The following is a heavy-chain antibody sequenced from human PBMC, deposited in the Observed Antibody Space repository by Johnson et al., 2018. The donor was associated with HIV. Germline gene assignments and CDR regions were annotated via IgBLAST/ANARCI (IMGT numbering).Heavy chain of an antibody. CDR1: GFIFSSYA. V-gene: IGHV3-30-3*01. Sequence: QVHLVESGGGVVQPGRSLRLSCAASGFIFSSYAMHWVRQAPGKGLEWVAVILYDGNNKYYADSVKGRFTISRDNSKNTLYLQMNSLRADDTAVYYCARDRAPVYSSSSSPFDAFDIWGQGTMVTVSS. CDR3: ARDRAPVYSSSSSPFDAFDI. CDR2: ILYDGNNK. J-gene: IGHJ3*02. D-gene: IGHD6-6*01.